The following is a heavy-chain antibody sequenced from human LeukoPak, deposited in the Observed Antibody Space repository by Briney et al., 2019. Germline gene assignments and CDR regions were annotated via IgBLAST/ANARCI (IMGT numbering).Heavy chain of an antibody. CDR3: AKGRFVLMVYAISYFDY. CDR1: GFTFSSYA. CDR2: ISGSGGST. V-gene: IGHV3-23*01. Sequence: GGSLRLSCAASGFTFSSYAMSWVRQAPGKGLEWVSAISGSGGSTYYADSVKGRFTISRDNSKNTLYLQMNSLRAEDTAVYYCAKGRFVLMVYAISYFDYWGQGTLVTVSS. J-gene: IGHJ4*02. D-gene: IGHD2-8*01.